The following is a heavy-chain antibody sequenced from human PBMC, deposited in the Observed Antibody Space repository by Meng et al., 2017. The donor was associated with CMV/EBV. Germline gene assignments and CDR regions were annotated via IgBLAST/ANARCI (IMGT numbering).Heavy chain of an antibody. Sequence: WGCTPPPPGTGLGWFWSFYFGGRPSYTPSLKSRVTISVDTSKTQFSLKLSSVTAADTAVYYCARSLPPGGYYDFWSGPPPGSAFNIWGQGTMVTVSS. CDR2: FYFGGRP. J-gene: IGHJ3*02. V-gene: IGHV4-39*07. CDR3: ARSLPPGGYYDFWSGPPPGSAFNI. D-gene: IGHD3-3*01.